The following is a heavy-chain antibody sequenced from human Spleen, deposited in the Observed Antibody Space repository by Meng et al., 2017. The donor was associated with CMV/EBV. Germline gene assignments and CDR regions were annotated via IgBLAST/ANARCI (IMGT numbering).Heavy chain of an antibody. V-gene: IGHV4-34*11. CDR3: ARGGERNTILGY. CDR1: GGSINPYF. J-gene: IGHJ4*02. Sequence: QGPPQQGVSSLLKPSVNLSRTCAVSGGSINPYFWNWIRQPPGKGLEWIGYFYNSGNIDYNSSLKSRATISIDTSKNQFSLKLRSVTPADTAVYYCARGGERNTILGYWGQGTLVTVSS. D-gene: IGHD3-3*01. CDR2: FYNSGNI.